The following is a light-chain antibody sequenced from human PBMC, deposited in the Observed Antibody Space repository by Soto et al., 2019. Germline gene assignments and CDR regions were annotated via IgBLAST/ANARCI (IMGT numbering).Light chain of an antibody. CDR3: QQYGSPPPYT. CDR2: GSS. J-gene: IGKJ2*01. Sequence: VLTQSPGTLSLSPGERATLSCRASQSVSNNYLAWYQQNPGQGPRLLIFGSSDRATGIPDRFSGSGSGTDFALTSSRLEPEDFAVYYCQQYGSPPPYTFGQGTKLEIK. V-gene: IGKV3-20*01. CDR1: QSVSNNY.